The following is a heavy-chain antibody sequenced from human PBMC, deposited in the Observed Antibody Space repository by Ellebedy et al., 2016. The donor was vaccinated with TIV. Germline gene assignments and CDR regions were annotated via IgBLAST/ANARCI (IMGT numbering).Heavy chain of an antibody. V-gene: IGHV3-64D*06. CDR1: GFTFSSYA. CDR2: ISSNGGST. J-gene: IGHJ6*02. CDR3: VKGGSGSYHYYYVMDV. Sequence: GESLKISCSASGFTFSSYAMHWVRQAPGKGLEYVSAISSNGGSTYYADSVKGRFTISSDNSKNTLYLQMSSLRAEATAVYYCVKGGSGSYHYYYVMDVWGQGTTVTVSS. D-gene: IGHD3-10*01.